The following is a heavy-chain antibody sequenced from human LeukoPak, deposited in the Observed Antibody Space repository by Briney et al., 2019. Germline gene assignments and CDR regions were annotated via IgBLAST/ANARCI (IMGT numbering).Heavy chain of an antibody. J-gene: IGHJ4*02. CDR2: INPNSGGT. CDR1: GYTFTGYY. D-gene: IGHD3-16*01. V-gene: IGHV1-2*02. Sequence: GASVKVSCKASGYTFTGYYMHWVRQAPGQGLEWMGWINPNSGGTNYAQKFQGRVTMTRDTSISTAYMELSRLRSDDTAVYYCARDNDSRDPPHFGYWGQGTLVTVSS. CDR3: ARDNDSRDPPHFGY.